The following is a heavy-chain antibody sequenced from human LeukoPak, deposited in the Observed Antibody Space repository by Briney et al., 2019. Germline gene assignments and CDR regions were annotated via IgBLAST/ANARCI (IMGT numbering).Heavy chain of an antibody. V-gene: IGHV3-23*01. J-gene: IGHJ4*02. Sequence: PGGSLRLSCAASGFTFSSYFMSWVRQAPGKGLEWVSTVTSGGTTYYADSVKGLFTISRDNSKNTLYLQMNSLRAEDTAVYYCAKYVSGTYYRGLYYWGQGTLVTVSS. CDR1: GFTFSSYF. D-gene: IGHD3-10*01. CDR2: VTSGGTT. CDR3: AKYVSGTYYRGLYY.